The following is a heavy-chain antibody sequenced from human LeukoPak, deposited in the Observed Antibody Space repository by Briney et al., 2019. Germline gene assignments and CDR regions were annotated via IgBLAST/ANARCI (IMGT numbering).Heavy chain of an antibody. CDR1: GFTFSTYS. Sequence: GGSLRLSCAASGFTFSTYSMNWVRQAPGKGLEWVSSISSTGSYIYYADSVKGRFIVSRDNAKNSLYLQMNSLRGEDTAVYYCAREPVTGSVYWGQGTLVTVSS. D-gene: IGHD4-17*01. V-gene: IGHV3-21*01. CDR3: AREPVTGSVY. J-gene: IGHJ4*02. CDR2: ISSTGSYI.